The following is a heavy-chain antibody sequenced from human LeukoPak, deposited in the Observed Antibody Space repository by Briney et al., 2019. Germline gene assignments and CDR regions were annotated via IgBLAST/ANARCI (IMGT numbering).Heavy chain of an antibody. CDR1: GGSISSSSYY. J-gene: IGHJ4*02. CDR3: AREVPAAITDY. D-gene: IGHD2-2*01. V-gene: IGHV4-39*07. Sequence: SETLSLTCTVSGGSISSSSYYWGWIRQPPGKGLEWIGSIYYSGSTYYNPSLKSRVTISVDTSKNQFSLKLSSVTAADTAVYYCAREVPAAITDYWGQGTLVTVSS. CDR2: IYYSGST.